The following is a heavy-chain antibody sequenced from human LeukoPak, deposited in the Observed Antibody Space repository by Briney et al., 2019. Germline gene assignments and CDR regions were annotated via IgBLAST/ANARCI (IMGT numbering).Heavy chain of an antibody. CDR1: GSSISSGGYS. CDR3: ARGSRYCSSTSCYKPFDY. D-gene: IGHD2-2*02. V-gene: IGHV4-30-2*01. Sequence: SETLSLTCAVSGSSISSGGYSWSWIRQPPGKGLEWIGYIYHSGSTYYNPSLKSRVTISVDRSKNQFSLKLSSVTAADTAVYYCARGSRYCSSTSCYKPFDYWSQGTLVTVSS. J-gene: IGHJ4*02. CDR2: IYHSGST.